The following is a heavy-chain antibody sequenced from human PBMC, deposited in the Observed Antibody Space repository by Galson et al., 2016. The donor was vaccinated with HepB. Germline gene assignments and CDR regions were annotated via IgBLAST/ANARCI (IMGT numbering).Heavy chain of an antibody. V-gene: IGHV4-39*03. CDR1: GGSISSLKYY. J-gene: IGHJ4*02. D-gene: IGHD2/OR15-2a*01. CDR3: STADY. CDR2: MYTGGST. Sequence: ETLSLTCTVSGGSISSLKYYWGWTRQPPGKGLEWIGSMYTGGSTYYNPSLESRVTISVDTSKNQFSLRLSSVTAADTAFYYCSTADYWGPGSLVTVSS.